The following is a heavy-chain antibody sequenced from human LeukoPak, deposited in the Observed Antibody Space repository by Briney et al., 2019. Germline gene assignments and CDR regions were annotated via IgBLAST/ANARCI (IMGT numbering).Heavy chain of an antibody. J-gene: IGHJ3*02. CDR2: IKSKTDGATT. CDR1: GFTSSHAW. D-gene: IGHD3-22*01. V-gene: IGHV3-15*01. CDR3: TTSNMIEVRGYWGAFDI. Sequence: PGGSPRLSCAASGFTSSHAWMSWVRQTPEKGLEWVGRIKSKTDGATTDYAAPVKGRFTISRDDSKNTLYLQMNSLKTEDTAVYYCTTSNMIEVRGYWGAFDIWGQGTVVTVSS.